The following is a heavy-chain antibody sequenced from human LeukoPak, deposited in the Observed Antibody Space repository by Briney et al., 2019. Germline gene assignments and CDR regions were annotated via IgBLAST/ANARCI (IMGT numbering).Heavy chain of an antibody. Sequence: GSSVKVSCKASGGTFTSYAISWVRQAPGQGLEWMGGFIPIFGTANYAQKFQGRVTITADESTSTAYMELSSLRSEDTAVYYCARANGDYVGYYYYGMDVWGQGTTVTVSS. J-gene: IGHJ6*02. D-gene: IGHD4-17*01. CDR1: GGTFTSYA. V-gene: IGHV1-69*01. CDR3: ARANGDYVGYYYYGMDV. CDR2: FIPIFGTA.